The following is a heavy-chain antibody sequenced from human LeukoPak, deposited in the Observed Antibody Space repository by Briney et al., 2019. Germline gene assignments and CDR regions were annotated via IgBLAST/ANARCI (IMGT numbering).Heavy chain of an antibody. Sequence: SDTLSLTCTVAGGSISSSRYYWGGIRQPPGTGLEWIGEINHSRSTNYYRSLKSRVTISVDTSKNQFSLKLSSVPAADPAVYYCARGKGGRGHPLADPENLFFDLWGRGTLVTVSS. CDR3: ARGKGGRGHPLADPENLFFDL. CDR2: INHSRST. V-gene: IGHV4-39*07. J-gene: IGHJ2*01. D-gene: IGHD1-14*01. CDR1: GGSISSSRYY.